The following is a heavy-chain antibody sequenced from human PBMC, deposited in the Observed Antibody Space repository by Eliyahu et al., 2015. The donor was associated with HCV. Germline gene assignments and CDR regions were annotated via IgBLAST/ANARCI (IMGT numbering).Heavy chain of an antibody. D-gene: IGHD3-3*01. CDR3: ARPDGMFDFWSGYYPGGWFDP. Sequence: QVQLQESGPGLVRPSETMSLTCTVSGASISGINHFWAWIRRPPGGGGLEGLGSVSYSSFRTTFYNPSLKSRVTISIDTSKNQFSLKLTSVSAADTAVYYCARPDGMFDFWSGYYPGGWFDPWGQGILVTVSS. J-gene: IGHJ5*02. V-gene: IGHV4-39*01. CDR2: VSYSSFRTT. CDR1: GASISGINHF.